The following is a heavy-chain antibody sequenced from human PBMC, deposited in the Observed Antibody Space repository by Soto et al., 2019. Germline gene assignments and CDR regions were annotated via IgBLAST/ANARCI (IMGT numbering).Heavy chain of an antibody. Sequence: GASVKVSCKASGYTFTSYDINWVRQATGQGLEWMGWMNPNSGNTGYAQKFQGRVTMTRNTSISTAYMELSSLRSEDTAVYYCARVSWSHQWPYYYYYYGMDVWGQGTTVTVSS. V-gene: IGHV1-8*01. CDR1: GYTFTSYD. D-gene: IGHD6-19*01. CDR2: MNPNSGNT. J-gene: IGHJ6*02. CDR3: ARVSWSHQWPYYYYYYGMDV.